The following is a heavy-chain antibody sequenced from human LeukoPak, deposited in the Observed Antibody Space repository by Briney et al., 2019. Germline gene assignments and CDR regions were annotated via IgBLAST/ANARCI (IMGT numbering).Heavy chain of an antibody. CDR2: TYEGGST. V-gene: IGHV3-53*01. CDR1: GFSVSRSS. CDR3: TRARPIDF. Sequence: GGSLRLSCVVSGFSVSRSSITWVRQAPGKGLEWVSITYEGGSTDYADSVKGRFTISRDSSKNTVYLQLSSLRSEDTAIYYCTRARPIDFWGQGTLVIVSS. J-gene: IGHJ4*02.